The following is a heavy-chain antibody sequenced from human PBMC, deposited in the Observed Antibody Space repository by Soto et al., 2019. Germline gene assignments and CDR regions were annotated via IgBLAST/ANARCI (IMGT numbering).Heavy chain of an antibody. CDR1: GFSLSTSGMC. CDR3: ARDKITGLFDY. D-gene: IGHD2-8*02. J-gene: IGHJ4*02. Sequence: LVNPTQTLTLTCTFSGFSLSTSGMCVSWIRQPPGTGLEWIGEINHSGSTNYNPSLKSRVTISVDTSKNQFSLKLTSVTAADTAVYYCARDKITGLFDYWGQGTLVTVSS. V-gene: IGHV4-30-2*01. CDR2: INHSGST.